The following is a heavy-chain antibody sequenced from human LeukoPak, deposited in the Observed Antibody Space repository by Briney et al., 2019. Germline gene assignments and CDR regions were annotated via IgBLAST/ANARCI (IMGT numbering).Heavy chain of an antibody. CDR1: GFTFSSYA. CDR2: ISGSGGST. V-gene: IGHV3-23*01. D-gene: IGHD3-3*01. Sequence: GGSLRLSCAASGFTFSSYAMSWVRQAPGKGLEWVSAISGSGGSTYCADSVKGRFTISRDNSKNTLYLQMNSLRAEDTAVYYCAKAPSYDFWSGSRGYDPWGQGTLVTVSS. J-gene: IGHJ5*02. CDR3: AKAPSYDFWSGSRGYDP.